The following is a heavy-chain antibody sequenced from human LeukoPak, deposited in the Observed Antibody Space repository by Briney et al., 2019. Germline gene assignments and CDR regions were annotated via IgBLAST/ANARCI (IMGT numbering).Heavy chain of an antibody. V-gene: IGHV3-53*01. CDR3: ARVIVATNTFDAFDI. Sequence: GGSLRLSCVASGFTVSSNYMSWVRQAPGKGLEWVSVIYSDGSTYYADSMKGRFTISRDNSKNTLYLQMNSLRVEDTAVYYCARVIVATNTFDAFDIWGQGTMVTVSS. D-gene: IGHD5-12*01. CDR2: IYSDGST. CDR1: GFTVSSNY. J-gene: IGHJ3*02.